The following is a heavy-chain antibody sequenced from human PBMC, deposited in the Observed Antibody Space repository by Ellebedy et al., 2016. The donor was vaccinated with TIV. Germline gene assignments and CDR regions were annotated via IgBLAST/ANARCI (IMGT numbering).Heavy chain of an antibody. CDR1: GYSFTNYW. J-gene: IGHJ4*02. CDR2: IYPGDSDT. CDR3: ARDSGLDY. V-gene: IGHV5-51*01. D-gene: IGHD1-14*01. Sequence: GESLKISCKGSGYSFTNYWIGWVRQMPGKGLEWMGIIYPGDSDTRYSPSFKGQVSISADKSVNTAYLQWNSLKASDTAMYYCARDSGLDYWGQGTLVTVSS.